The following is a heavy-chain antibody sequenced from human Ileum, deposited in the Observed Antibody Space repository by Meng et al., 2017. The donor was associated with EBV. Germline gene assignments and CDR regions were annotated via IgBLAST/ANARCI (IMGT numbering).Heavy chain of an antibody. J-gene: IGHJ4*02. CDR3: ARTGVGPAFDY. Sequence: QGQLPESGPVLVKSSGTLSLTCGVFGDSMTNNNWWTWVCQPPGKGLEWIGEIYHSGSTNYNPSLQSRATISVDMSKKQFSLKLRSVTAADTAVYYCARTGVGPAFDYWGLGTLVTVSS. V-gene: IGHV4-4*02. CDR1: GDSMTNNNW. CDR2: IYHSGST. D-gene: IGHD2-8*01.